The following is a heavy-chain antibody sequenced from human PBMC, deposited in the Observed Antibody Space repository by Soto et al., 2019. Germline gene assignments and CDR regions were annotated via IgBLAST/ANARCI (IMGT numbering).Heavy chain of an antibody. Sequence: PSLVTPTQHLTLSCPCSGFSLSTSGVSVGWIRQPPGKALEWLALIYWDDDKRYSPSLKSRLTITEDTSKNQVVLTMTNMDPVDTATYYCAHNDAILGGFDYWGQGTLVTVSS. V-gene: IGHV2-5*02. CDR3: AHNDAILGGFDY. D-gene: IGHD2-2*01. J-gene: IGHJ4*02. CDR2: IYWDDDK. CDR1: GFSLSTSGVS.